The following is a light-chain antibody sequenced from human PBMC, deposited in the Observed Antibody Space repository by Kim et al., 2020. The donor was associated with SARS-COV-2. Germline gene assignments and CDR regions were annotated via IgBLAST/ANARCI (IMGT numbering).Light chain of an antibody. CDR2: AAS. Sequence: IQMTQSPSSLAASVGDRITIACRASQSIGTRLNWYQQRPGKAPKLLIYAASSLQTGVPPRFSGTGSGTEFTLTISSLQPEDFATYYCQQSYSTPWLSFGGGTKLEI. V-gene: IGKV1-39*01. CDR1: QSIGTR. CDR3: QQSYSTPWLS. J-gene: IGKJ4*01.